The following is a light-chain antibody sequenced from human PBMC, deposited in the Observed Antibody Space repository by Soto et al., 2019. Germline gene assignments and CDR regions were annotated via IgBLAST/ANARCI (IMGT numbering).Light chain of an antibody. V-gene: IGLV2-14*03. CDR1: SSDVGGYNY. CDR2: DVT. CDR3: SSYTSTTTLV. J-gene: IGLJ3*02. Sequence: QSALTQPASVSGSPGQSITISCTGSSSDVGGYNYVSWYQQHPGKLPKLMIYDVTNRPSGVAYRFSGSKSGKTASLTISGLQAEDEADYYCSSYTSTTTLVFGGGTKLTVL.